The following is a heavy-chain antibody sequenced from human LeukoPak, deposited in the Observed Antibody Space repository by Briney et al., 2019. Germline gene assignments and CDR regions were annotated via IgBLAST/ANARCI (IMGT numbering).Heavy chain of an antibody. V-gene: IGHV3-74*01. Sequence: GGSLRLSCAASGFTFSSYWMRWVRQAPGKGLVWVSGINSDGSSTSYADSVKGRFTISRDNAKNTLYLQMNSLRAEDTAVYYCARVGYCDSSGYPDAFDIWGQGTMVTVSS. CDR2: INSDGSST. D-gene: IGHD3-22*01. CDR3: ARVGYCDSSGYPDAFDI. J-gene: IGHJ3*02. CDR1: GFTFSSYW.